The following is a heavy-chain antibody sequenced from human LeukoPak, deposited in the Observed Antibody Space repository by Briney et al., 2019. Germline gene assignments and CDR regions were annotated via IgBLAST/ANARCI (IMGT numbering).Heavy chain of an antibody. Sequence: GGSLRFSCAAPGFPFSNFGMHWVAQAPGKGLEWMAVISADGIDKYYADSVKGGFTISRDNSKNTLYLQMSSLRPEDTAVYYCAKDKGREGDYWGQGNLVTVSS. CDR1: GFPFSNFG. CDR3: AKDKGREGDY. V-gene: IGHV3-30*18. CDR2: ISADGIDK. J-gene: IGHJ4*02.